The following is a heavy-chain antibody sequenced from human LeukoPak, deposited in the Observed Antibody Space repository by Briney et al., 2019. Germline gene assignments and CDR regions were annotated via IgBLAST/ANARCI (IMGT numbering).Heavy chain of an antibody. V-gene: IGHV4-39*01. CDR1: GGSISSSSYY. CDR2: IYYSGST. Sequence: PSETLSLTCTVSGGSISSSSYYWGWIRQPPGKGLEWIGSIYYSGSTYYNPSLKSRVTISVDTSKNQFSLKLSSVTAADTAVYYCARHRVSSSWTPNWFDPWGQGTLVTVSS. CDR3: ARHRVSSSWTPNWFDP. D-gene: IGHD6-13*01. J-gene: IGHJ5*02.